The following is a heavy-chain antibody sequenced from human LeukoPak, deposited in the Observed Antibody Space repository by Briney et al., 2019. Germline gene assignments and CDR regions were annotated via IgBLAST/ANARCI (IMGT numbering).Heavy chain of an antibody. D-gene: IGHD3-3*01. V-gene: IGHV3-53*01. Sequence: PGGSLRLSCAASGFTVSSNYMSWVRQAPGKGLEWVSVIYSGGSTYYADSVKGRFTISRDNSKNTLYLQMNSLRAEDTAVCYCNYDFWSGNDYWGQGTLVTVSS. CDR1: GFTVSSNY. J-gene: IGHJ4*02. CDR3: NYDFWSGNDY. CDR2: IYSGGST.